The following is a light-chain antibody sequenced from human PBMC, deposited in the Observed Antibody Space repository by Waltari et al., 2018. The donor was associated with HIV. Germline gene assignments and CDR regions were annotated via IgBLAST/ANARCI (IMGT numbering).Light chain of an antibody. J-gene: IGLJ1*01. Sequence: SYELTQPPSVSVSPGQTARITCSGDALPKQYAYWYQQKPGQAPVLVIYKDNERPSGISERFSGSSSGTTVTLTISGVQTEDEADYYCQSADSSGTYPDVFGTGTKVTVL. CDR1: ALPKQY. V-gene: IGLV3-25*03. CDR2: KDN. CDR3: QSADSSGTYPDV.